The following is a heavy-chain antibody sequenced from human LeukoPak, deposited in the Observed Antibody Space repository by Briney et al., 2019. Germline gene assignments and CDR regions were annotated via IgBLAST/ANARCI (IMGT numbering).Heavy chain of an antibody. J-gene: IGHJ4*02. D-gene: IGHD2-2*01. CDR2: LDAEDGDGET. V-gene: IGHV1-24*01. CDR1: GYSLTELS. CDR3: AVGDPYQLLEY. Sequence: GASVKVSCKVSGYSLTELSKYWVRQAPGKGLEWMGGLDAEDGDGETIYAQKFEGRVTMTEDTSSDTVYMELSSLRSDDTAVYYCAVGDPYQLLEYWGQGTLVTVSS.